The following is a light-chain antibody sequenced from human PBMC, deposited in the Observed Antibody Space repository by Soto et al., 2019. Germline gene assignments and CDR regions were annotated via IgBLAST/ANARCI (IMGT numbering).Light chain of an antibody. J-gene: IGLJ1*01. CDR2: DVS. Sequence: QSVLTQPASVSGSPGQSITISCTGTSSDVGGYNYASWCQQHPGKAPKLMIYDVSNRPSGVSNRFSGSKSGNTASLTISGPQAEDEADYYCMSYTSSITLVFGTGTKVTVL. CDR3: MSYTSSITLV. CDR1: SSDVGGYNY. V-gene: IGLV2-14*03.